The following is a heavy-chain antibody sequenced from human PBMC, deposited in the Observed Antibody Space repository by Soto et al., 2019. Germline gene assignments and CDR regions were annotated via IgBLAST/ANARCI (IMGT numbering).Heavy chain of an antibody. V-gene: IGHV4-59*08. CDR2: IYYSGST. D-gene: IGHD2-15*01. CDR1: SGSISSYY. Sequence: PSETLSLTCSVSSGSISSYYWSWIRQPPGKGLEWIGYIYYSGSTYYNPSLKSRVTISVDTSKNQFSLKLSSVTAADTAVYYCARVHCSGGSCRNGLDYWGQGTLVTV. CDR3: ARVHCSGGSCRNGLDY. J-gene: IGHJ4*02.